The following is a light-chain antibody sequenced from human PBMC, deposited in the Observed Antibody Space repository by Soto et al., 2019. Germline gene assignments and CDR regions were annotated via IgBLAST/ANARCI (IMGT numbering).Light chain of an antibody. J-gene: IGKJ5*01. CDR1: QSVSSNY. CDR3: QQSGNT. V-gene: IGKV3-20*01. Sequence: IVLTQSPGTLSLSPGERATLSCRASQSVSSNYLAWYQQRPGQTPRLLIYATSSRATGIPDRFSGSGSGTDFTLTISRLEHEDFAVYYCQQSGNTFGQGTRLEIK. CDR2: ATS.